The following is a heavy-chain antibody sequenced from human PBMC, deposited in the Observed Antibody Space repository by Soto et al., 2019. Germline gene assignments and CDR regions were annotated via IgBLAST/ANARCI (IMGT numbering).Heavy chain of an antibody. V-gene: IGHV4-31*03. D-gene: IGHD6-13*01. CDR3: ARGVYT. Sequence: QVQLQESGPGLVKPSQTLSLTCTVSGGSINSGGYYWSWIRQHPGKGLEWIGYIYNSVITYYNPSLKGRVTISLNTSENQFSLKLSSVTAADTAVYYCARGVYTWGQGTLVTVSS. CDR2: IYNSVIT. J-gene: IGHJ5*02. CDR1: GGSINSGGYY.